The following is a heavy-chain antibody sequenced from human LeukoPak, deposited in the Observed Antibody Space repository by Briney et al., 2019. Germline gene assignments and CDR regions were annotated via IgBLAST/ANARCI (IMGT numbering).Heavy chain of an antibody. CDR3: ASQGYYYDSSGSPFDY. D-gene: IGHD3-22*01. CDR2: IYYSGST. CDR1: GGSISSYY. V-gene: IGHV4-59*05. Sequence: KASETLSLTCTVSGGSISSYYWSWIRQPPGKGLEWIGSIYYSGSTYYNPSLKSRVTISVDTSKNQFSLKLSSVTAADTAVYYCASQGYYYDSSGSPFDYWGQGTLVTVSS. J-gene: IGHJ4*02.